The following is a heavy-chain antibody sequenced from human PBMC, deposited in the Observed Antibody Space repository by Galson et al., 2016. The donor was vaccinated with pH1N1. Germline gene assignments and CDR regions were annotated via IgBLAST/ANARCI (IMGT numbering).Heavy chain of an antibody. CDR1: GFSFSDHW. V-gene: IGHV3-7*01. Sequence: SLRLSCAASGFSFSDHWMGWVRQAPGKGLEWVGNIRQDAADKVYMDSVKGRFTLSRDNGKNSLYLQMNRLRAEDTAVYYCSRVSGDPTTYWYFDLWGRGTLVTVSS. CDR2: IRQDAADK. J-gene: IGHJ2*01. CDR3: SRVSGDPTTYWYFDL. D-gene: IGHD7-27*01.